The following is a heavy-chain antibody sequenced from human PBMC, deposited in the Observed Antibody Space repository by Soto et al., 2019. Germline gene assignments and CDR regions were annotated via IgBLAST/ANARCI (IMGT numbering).Heavy chain of an antibody. D-gene: IGHD5-12*01. CDR3: AANLEMATTTFDY. CDR2: IIPIFGTA. CDR1: GGTFSSYA. Sequence: SVKVSCKASGGTFSSYAISWVRQAPGQGLEWMGGIIPIFGTANYAQKFQGRVTITADESTSTAYMELSSLRSEDTAVYYCAANLEMATTTFDYWGQGTLVTVSS. V-gene: IGHV1-69*13. J-gene: IGHJ4*02.